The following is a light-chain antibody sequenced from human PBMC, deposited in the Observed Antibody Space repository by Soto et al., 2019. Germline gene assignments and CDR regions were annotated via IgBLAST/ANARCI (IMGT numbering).Light chain of an antibody. Sequence: DIQMTQSPSTLSASVGDTVTVTCRASQSVSGWLAWYQQKPGEAPKLLIYKASTLKSGVPSRFSGSGSGTEFTLTISSLQPDDFATYYCQHYNSYSEAFXQGTKLDIK. V-gene: IGKV1-5*03. CDR1: QSVSGW. CDR2: KAS. CDR3: QHYNSYSEA. J-gene: IGKJ1*01.